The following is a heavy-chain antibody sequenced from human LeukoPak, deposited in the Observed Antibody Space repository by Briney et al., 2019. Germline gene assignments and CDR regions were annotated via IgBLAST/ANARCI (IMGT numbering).Heavy chain of an antibody. V-gene: IGHV3-30*03. Sequence: GGSLRLSCAASGFTFSSYGMHWGRQAPGKGLEWVAVISYDGSNKYYADSVKGRFTISRDNSKNTLYLQMNSLRAEDTAVYYCARHRAAPGHNWFDPWGQGTLVTVSS. CDR2: ISYDGSNK. J-gene: IGHJ5*02. CDR1: GFTFSSYG. D-gene: IGHD6-13*01. CDR3: ARHRAAPGHNWFDP.